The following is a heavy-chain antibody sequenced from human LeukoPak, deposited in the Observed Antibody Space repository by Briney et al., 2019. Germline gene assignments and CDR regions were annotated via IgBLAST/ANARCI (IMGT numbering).Heavy chain of an antibody. CDR3: ARDRGSTERPFGY. Sequence: ASVKVSCKASGYTFTTYGISWVRQAPGQGLEWMGWVSAYNGNTNYAQRFQGRVTMTTDTSTGTAYMILRSLGSDDTAIYYCARDRGSTERPFGYWGQGTLVTVSS. D-gene: IGHD1-26*01. V-gene: IGHV1-18*04. J-gene: IGHJ4*02. CDR2: VSAYNGNT. CDR1: GYTFTTYG.